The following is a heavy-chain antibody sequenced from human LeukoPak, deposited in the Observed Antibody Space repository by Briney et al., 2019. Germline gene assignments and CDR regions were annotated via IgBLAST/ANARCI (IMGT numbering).Heavy chain of an antibody. CDR3: ARGGITMIVVVISDVFDI. Sequence: ASVKVSCKASGYTFTGYYMHWVRQAPGQGLEWMGWINPNSGGTNYAQKFQGRVTMTRDTSISTAYMELSRLRSDDTAVYYCARGGITMIVVVISDVFDIWGQGTMVTVSS. D-gene: IGHD3-22*01. CDR1: GYTFTGYY. J-gene: IGHJ3*02. V-gene: IGHV1-2*02. CDR2: INPNSGGT.